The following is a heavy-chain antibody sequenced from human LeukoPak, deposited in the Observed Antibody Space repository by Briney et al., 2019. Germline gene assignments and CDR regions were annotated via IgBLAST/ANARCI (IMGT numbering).Heavy chain of an antibody. Sequence: EPLSLICTVSGVSLSSYYWSWLRLPPGKGPARNGYIYYSGSTNYNPSLKSRVTISVDTSKNQFSLKLSSVTAADTAVYYCAASITMVRGEDWFDPWGQGTLVTVSS. V-gene: IGHV4-59*01. D-gene: IGHD3-10*01. CDR2: IYYSGST. CDR3: AASITMVRGEDWFDP. CDR1: GVSLSSYY. J-gene: IGHJ5*02.